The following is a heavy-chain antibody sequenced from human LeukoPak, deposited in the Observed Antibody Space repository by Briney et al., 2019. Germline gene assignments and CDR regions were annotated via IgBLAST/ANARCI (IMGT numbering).Heavy chain of an antibody. J-gene: IGHJ2*01. Sequence: PGGSLRLSCAASGFTFSSYWMSWVRQAPGKGLEWVANIKQDGSEKYYVDSVKGRFTISRDNAKNSLYLQMNSLRAEDTAVYYCARSQCSSTSCYSVTDWYFDLWGRGTLVTVSS. CDR1: GFTFSSYW. CDR2: IKQDGSEK. CDR3: ARSQCSSTSCYSVTDWYFDL. D-gene: IGHD2-2*01. V-gene: IGHV3-7*01.